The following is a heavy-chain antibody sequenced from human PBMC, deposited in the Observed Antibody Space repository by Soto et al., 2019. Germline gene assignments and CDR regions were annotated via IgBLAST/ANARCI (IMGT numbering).Heavy chain of an antibody. CDR2: FDPEDGET. J-gene: IGHJ6*02. CDR1: GYTLTELS. V-gene: IGHV1-24*01. D-gene: IGHD1-26*01. Sequence: ASVKVSCKVSGYTLTELSMHWVRQAPGKGLEWMGGFDPEDGETIYAQKFQGRVTMTEDTSTDTAYMELSSLRSEDTAVYYCATDIADGSSYYYYGMDVWGQGTTVTVAS. CDR3: ATDIADGSSYYYYGMDV.